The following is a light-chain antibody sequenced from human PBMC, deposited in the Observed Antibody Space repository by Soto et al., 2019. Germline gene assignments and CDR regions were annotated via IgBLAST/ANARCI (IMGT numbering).Light chain of an antibody. V-gene: IGLV2-23*02. CDR2: EVS. Sequence: QSALTQPASVSGSPGQSITISCTGASGDVGSYNLVSWYQQHPGKAPKVMIYEVSKRPSGVSNRFSGSKSGNTASLTISGLQAEDEADYYCCSYAGSRTFVFGSGTKVTVL. J-gene: IGLJ1*01. CDR3: CSYAGSRTFV. CDR1: SGDVGSYNL.